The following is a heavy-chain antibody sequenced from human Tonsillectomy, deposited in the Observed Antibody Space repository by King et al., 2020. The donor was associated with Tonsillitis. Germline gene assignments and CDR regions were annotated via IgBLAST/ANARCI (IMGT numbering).Heavy chain of an antibody. CDR2: ITSNGGST. D-gene: IGHD5-18*01. Sequence: VQLVESGGGLVQPGGSLRLSCAASGFTSSSYAMRWVRQAPGKGLEYVSAITSNGGSTYYANSVKGRFTISRDNSKNTLYLQMGSLRTDDMAVYYCGGGYSYGSSDYWGQGTLVTVSS. CDR1: GFTSSSYA. V-gene: IGHV3-64*01. J-gene: IGHJ4*02. CDR3: GGGYSYGSSDY.